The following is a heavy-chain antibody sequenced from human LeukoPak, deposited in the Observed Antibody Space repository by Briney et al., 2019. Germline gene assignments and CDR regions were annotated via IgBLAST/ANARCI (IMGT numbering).Heavy chain of an antibody. D-gene: IGHD2-21*02. CDR1: GFNFNDAY. CDR3: TARVVTTNEF. J-gene: IGHJ4*02. CDR2: VKSIRDGGTT. V-gene: IGHV3-15*01. Sequence: PGGSLRLSCLGSGFNFNDAYMNWVRQAPGKGLEWVGRVKSIRDGGTTDDTARVKGRFTISRDDSKRTVYLQMNSLKTEDTAVYFCTARVVTTNEFWGQGTLVTVSS.